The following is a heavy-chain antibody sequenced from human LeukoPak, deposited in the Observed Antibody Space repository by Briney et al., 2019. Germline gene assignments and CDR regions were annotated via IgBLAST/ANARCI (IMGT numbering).Heavy chain of an antibody. CDR1: GYTFTSYG. V-gene: IGHV1-18*01. CDR2: ISAYNGNT. CDR3: YIYDSSDAWWVDY. J-gene: IGHJ4*02. D-gene: IGHD3-22*01. Sequence: ASVTVSCTASGYTFTSYGISWVRQAPGQGLEWMGWISAYNGNTNYAQKLQGRVTMTTDTSTSTAYMELRSLRSDDTAVYYCYIYDSSDAWWVDYWGQGTLVTVSS.